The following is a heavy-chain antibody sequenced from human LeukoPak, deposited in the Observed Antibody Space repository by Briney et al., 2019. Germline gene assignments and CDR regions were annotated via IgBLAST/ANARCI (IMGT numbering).Heavy chain of an antibody. Sequence: GGSLRLSCAASGFTFSNYAMSWVRQAPGKGLEWVSGISGSDGTTYYADSVKGRFTISRDNSKNTLYLQINGLRAEDTAVYYCAKDSAKKYDDYWGQGTLVTVSS. CDR3: AKDSAKKYDDY. CDR1: GFTFSNYA. CDR2: ISGSDGTT. V-gene: IGHV3-23*01. J-gene: IGHJ4*02. D-gene: IGHD2/OR15-2a*01.